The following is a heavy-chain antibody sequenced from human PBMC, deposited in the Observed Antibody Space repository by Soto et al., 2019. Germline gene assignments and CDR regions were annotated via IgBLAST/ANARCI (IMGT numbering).Heavy chain of an antibody. CDR3: ARGIYDGDYYYYYMDV. J-gene: IGHJ6*03. D-gene: IGHD3-3*01. CDR1: GYTFTGYY. Sequence: QVQLVQSGAEVKKPGASVKVSCKASGYTFTGYYMHWVRQAPGQGLEWMGWINPNSGGTNYAQKFQGWVTMTRDTSISTAYMELSRMRSDDTAVYYCARGIYDGDYYYYYMDVWGKGTTVTVSS. CDR2: INPNSGGT. V-gene: IGHV1-2*04.